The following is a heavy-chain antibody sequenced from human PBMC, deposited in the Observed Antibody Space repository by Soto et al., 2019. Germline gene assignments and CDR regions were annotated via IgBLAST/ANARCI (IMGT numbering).Heavy chain of an antibody. CDR1: GFTFSSYA. V-gene: IGHV3-30-3*01. J-gene: IGHJ6*02. CDR2: ISYGGSNK. CDR3: ARDTSFGSNSEGMDV. Sequence: GGSLRLSCAASGFTFSSYAMHWVRQAPGKGLEWVAVISYGGSNKYYADSVKGRFTISRDNSKNTLYLQMNSLRAEDTAVYYCARDTSFGSNSEGMDVWGQGTKVTVSS. D-gene: IGHD4-4*01.